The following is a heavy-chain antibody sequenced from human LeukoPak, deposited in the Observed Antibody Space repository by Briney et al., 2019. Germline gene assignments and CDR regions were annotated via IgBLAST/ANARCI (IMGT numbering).Heavy chain of an antibody. CDR2: INHSGST. CDR1: GGSFSGYY. V-gene: IGHV4-34*01. J-gene: IGHJ4*02. D-gene: IGHD5-12*01. CDR3: AGVTVATGGY. Sequence: SETLSLTCAVYGGSFSGYYWSGIRQPPGKGLEWIGEINHSGSTNYNPSLKSRVTISVDTSKNQFSLKLSSVTAADTAVYYCAGVTVATGGYWGQGTLVTVSS.